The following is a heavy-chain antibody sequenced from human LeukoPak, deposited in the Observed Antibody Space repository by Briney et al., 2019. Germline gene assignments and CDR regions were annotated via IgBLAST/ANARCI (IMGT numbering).Heavy chain of an antibody. CDR3: ARATGTTPFYYFDY. D-gene: IGHD1-1*01. CDR1: GFTFSSYA. J-gene: IGHJ4*01. CDR2: ISYDGSNK. V-gene: IGHV3-33*08. Sequence: PGRSLRLSCAASGFTFSSYAMHWVRQAPGKGLEWVAVISYDGSNKYYADSVKGRFTISRDNSKNTLYLQMNSLRAEDTALYYCARATGTTPFYYFDYGGHGILVTVSS.